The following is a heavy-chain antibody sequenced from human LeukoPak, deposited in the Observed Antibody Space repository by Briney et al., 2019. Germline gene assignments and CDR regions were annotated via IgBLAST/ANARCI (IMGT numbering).Heavy chain of an antibody. CDR2: IIPIFATA. Sequence: SVKVSCKASGGTFGSYAISWVRQAPGQGLEWMGGIIPIFATANCAQKFQGRVTITADESTSTAYMGLSSLRSEDTAVYYCARGDSSAYFLDLDYWGQGTLVTVSS. CDR3: ARGDSSAYFLDLDY. J-gene: IGHJ4*02. D-gene: IGHD3-22*01. CDR1: GGTFGSYA. V-gene: IGHV1-69*13.